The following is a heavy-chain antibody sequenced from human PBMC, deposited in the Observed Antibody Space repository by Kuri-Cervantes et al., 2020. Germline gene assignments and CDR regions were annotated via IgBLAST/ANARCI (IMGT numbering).Heavy chain of an antibody. CDR1: GFTFSGSA. D-gene: IGHD5-24*01. Sequence: GESLKISCAASGFTFSGSAMHWVRQASGKGLEWVGRIRSKANSYATAYAASVKGRFTISRDNSKNTLYLQMSSLRAEDTAVYYCAKDGYFYGASWYFDLWGRGTLVTVSS. CDR3: AKDGYFYGASWYFDL. J-gene: IGHJ2*01. CDR2: IRSKANSYAT. V-gene: IGHV3-73*01.